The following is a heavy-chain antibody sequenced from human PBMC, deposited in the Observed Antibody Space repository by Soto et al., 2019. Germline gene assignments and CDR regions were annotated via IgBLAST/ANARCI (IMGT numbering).Heavy chain of an antibody. CDR2: ISSSSSYI. CDR3: ARDTMVRGALGTYYYYYGMDV. Sequence: EVQLVESGGGLVKPGRSLRLSCAASGFTFSSYSMNWVRQAPGKGLEWVSSISSSSSYIYYADSVKGRFTISRDNAKNSLYLQMNSLRAEDTAVYYCARDTMVRGALGTYYYYYGMDVWGQGTTVTVSS. D-gene: IGHD3-10*01. CDR1: GFTFSSYS. V-gene: IGHV3-21*01. J-gene: IGHJ6*02.